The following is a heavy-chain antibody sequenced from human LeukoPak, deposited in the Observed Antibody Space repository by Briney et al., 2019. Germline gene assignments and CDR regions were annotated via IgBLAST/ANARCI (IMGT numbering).Heavy chain of an antibody. Sequence: PGGSLRLSCAASGFTFSSYGMHWVRQAPGKGLEWVTVISYDGGNKFYADSVKGRFTISRDNSKNTLYLQMNSLRAEDTAVYYCARVGSITSNWFEPWGQGTLVTVSS. V-gene: IGHV3-30*03. D-gene: IGHD2/OR15-2a*01. J-gene: IGHJ5*02. CDR1: GFTFSSYG. CDR3: ARVGSITSNWFEP. CDR2: ISYDGGNK.